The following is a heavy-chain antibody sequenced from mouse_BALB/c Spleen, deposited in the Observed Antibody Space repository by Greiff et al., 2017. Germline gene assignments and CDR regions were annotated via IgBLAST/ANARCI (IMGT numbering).Heavy chain of an antibody. CDR3: ASTMITTGPDY. CDR1: GFNIKDYY. Sequence: EVKLQQSGAELVRPGALVKLSCKASGFNIKDYYMHWVKQRPEQGLEWIGWIDPENGNTIYDPKFQGKASITADTSSNTAYLQLSSPTSEDTAVYYCASTMITTGPDYWGQGTTLTVSS. V-gene: IGHV14-1*02. D-gene: IGHD2-4*01. CDR2: IDPENGNT. J-gene: IGHJ2*01.